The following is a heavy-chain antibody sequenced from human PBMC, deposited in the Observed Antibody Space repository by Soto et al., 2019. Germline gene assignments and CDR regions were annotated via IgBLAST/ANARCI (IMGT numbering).Heavy chain of an antibody. CDR1: GFTFSSYW. CDR2: IKQGGSEM. Sequence: PGGSLRLSCAASGFTFSSYWMTWVRQAPGKGLEWVANIKQGGSEMYYVDSVKGRFTLSRDNAKSSLYLQMNSLRAEDTAVYYCAKDTMIRGVLSYCVQGTMVTVSA. V-gene: IGHV3-7*01. J-gene: IGHJ4*02. D-gene: IGHD3-10*01. CDR3: AKDTMIRGVLSY.